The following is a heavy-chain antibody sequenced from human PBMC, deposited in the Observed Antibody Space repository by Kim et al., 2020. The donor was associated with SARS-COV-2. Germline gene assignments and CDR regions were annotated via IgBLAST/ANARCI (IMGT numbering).Heavy chain of an antibody. Sequence: TAHYAQKFQGRVTVSADESTAKAFMELSSLRSEDTAVYYCVARVEWDAFDIWGQGTIVTVSS. CDR3: VARVEWDAFDI. V-gene: IGHV1-69*01. D-gene: IGHD1-1*01. J-gene: IGHJ3*02. CDR2: TA.